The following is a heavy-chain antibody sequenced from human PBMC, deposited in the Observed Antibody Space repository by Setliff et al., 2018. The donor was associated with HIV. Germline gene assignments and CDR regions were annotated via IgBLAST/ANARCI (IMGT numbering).Heavy chain of an antibody. J-gene: IGHJ6*03. V-gene: IGHV4-4*07. CDR2: IYTSGNM. Sequence: KSSETLSLTCTVSGGSINTYYWNWFRQPAGKGLESLGLIYTSGNMIYTPSLKSRVTMSADTSRNQLSLKLSSVTAADTAVYYCARGIGTGYNYYMDVWGIGTTVTVSS. D-gene: IGHD2-8*02. CDR3: ARGIGTGYNYYMDV. CDR1: GGSINTYY.